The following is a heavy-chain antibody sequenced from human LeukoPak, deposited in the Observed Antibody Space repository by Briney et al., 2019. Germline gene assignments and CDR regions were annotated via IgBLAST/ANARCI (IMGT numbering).Heavy chain of an antibody. CDR3: ARGRYCTNGVCLYFQH. D-gene: IGHD2-8*01. CDR1: GFTFGSYA. V-gene: IGHV3-23*01. J-gene: IGHJ1*01. Sequence: GGSLRLSCAASGFTFGSYAMSWVRQAPGKGLEWVSAISGSGGSTYYADSVKGRFTISRDNSKNTLYLQMNSLRAEDTAVYYCARGRYCTNGVCLYFQHWGQGTLVTVSS. CDR2: ISGSGGST.